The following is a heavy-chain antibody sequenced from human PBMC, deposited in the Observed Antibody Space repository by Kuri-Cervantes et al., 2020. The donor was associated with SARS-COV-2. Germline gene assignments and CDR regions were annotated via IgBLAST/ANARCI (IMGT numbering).Heavy chain of an antibody. CDR1: GYSFTSYW. D-gene: IGHD3-9*01. V-gene: IGHV5-51*01. J-gene: IGHJ4*02. CDR2: IYPGDSDT. Sequence: GGSLRLSCKGSGYSFTSYWIGWVRQMPGKGLEWMGIIYPGDSDTRYSPSFQGQVTISADKSISTAYLQWSSLKASDTAMYYCARLPLDWHRLDYWGQGTLVTVSS. CDR3: ARLPLDWHRLDY.